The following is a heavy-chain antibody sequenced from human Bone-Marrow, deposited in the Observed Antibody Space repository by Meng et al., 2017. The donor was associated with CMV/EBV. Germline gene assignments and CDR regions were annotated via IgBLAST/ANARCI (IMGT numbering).Heavy chain of an antibody. CDR1: GFSFSSYG. CDR2: SSSSSGST. CDR3: ARVATVFGLFNGVDV. V-gene: IGHV3-48*04. D-gene: IGHD3/OR15-3a*01. Sequence: GSLRLSCAASGFSFSSYGMNWVRQAPGKGLEWVSYSSSSSGSTYYAGSVKGRFTDSRDNAKSSLFLQMNSLRAEDTAVYYCARVATVFGLFNGVDVWGQGTTVTVSS. J-gene: IGHJ6*02.